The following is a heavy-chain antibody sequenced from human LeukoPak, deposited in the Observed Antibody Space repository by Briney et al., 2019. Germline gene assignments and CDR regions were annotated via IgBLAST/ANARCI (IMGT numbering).Heavy chain of an antibody. CDR1: GGSISSSSYY. D-gene: IGHD6-13*01. J-gene: IGHJ4*02. CDR2: TYYSGST. Sequence: SETLSLTCTVSGGSISSSSYYWGWIRQHPGKGLEWIGYTYYSGSTYYNPSLKSRVTISVDTSKNQFSLKLSSVTAADTAVYYCARETIAAAGLHWGQGTLVTVSS. CDR3: ARETIAAAGLH. V-gene: IGHV4-31*03.